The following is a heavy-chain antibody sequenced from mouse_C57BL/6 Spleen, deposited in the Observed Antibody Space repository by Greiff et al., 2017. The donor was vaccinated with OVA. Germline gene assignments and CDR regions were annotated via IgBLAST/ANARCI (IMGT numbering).Heavy chain of an antibody. D-gene: IGHD1-1*01. CDR2: IYPGGGYT. J-gene: IGHJ4*01. V-gene: IGHV1-63*01. CDR1: GYTFTNYW. Sequence: QVHVKQSGAELVRPGTSVKMSCKASGYTFTNYWIGWAKQRPGHGLEWIGDIYPGGGYTNYNEKFKGKATLTADKSSSTAYMQFSSLTSEDSAIYYCARSGTTVVATKYYYAMDYWGQGTSVTVSS. CDR3: ARSGTTVVATKYYYAMDY.